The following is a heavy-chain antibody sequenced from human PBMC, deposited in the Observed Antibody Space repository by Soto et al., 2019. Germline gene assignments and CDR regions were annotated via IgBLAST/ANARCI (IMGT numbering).Heavy chain of an antibody. Sequence: GGSLRLSCAASGFPFIYCMQWVRQVPGKGLVWFSRMNSHGSTITHADSVKGRFTISRDNAKNTLYLQMNSLRAEHTAVYYCARDNYFGLDLWGQGSTVTVSS. CDR3: ARDNYFGLDL. CDR1: GFPFIYC. CDR2: MNSHGSTI. J-gene: IGHJ6*02. V-gene: IGHV3-74*01.